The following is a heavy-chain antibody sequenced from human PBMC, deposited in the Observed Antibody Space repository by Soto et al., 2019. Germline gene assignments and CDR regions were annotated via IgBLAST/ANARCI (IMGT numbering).Heavy chain of an antibody. CDR2: IYYSGST. V-gene: IGHV4-31*03. J-gene: IGHJ4*02. CDR1: GGSISSGGYY. Sequence: RSLTCTVSGGSISSGGYYWSWIRQHPGKGLEWIGYIYYSGSTYYNPSLKSRVTISVDTSKNQFSLKLSSVTAADTAVYYCARDQYGDYYFDYWGQGTLVTV. CDR3: ARDQYGDYYFDY. D-gene: IGHD4-17*01.